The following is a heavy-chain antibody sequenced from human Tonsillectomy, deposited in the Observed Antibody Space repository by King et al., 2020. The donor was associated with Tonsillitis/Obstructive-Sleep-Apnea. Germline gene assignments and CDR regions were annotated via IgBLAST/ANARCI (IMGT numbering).Heavy chain of an antibody. D-gene: IGHD6-6*01. Sequence: VQLVESGGGLVQPGGSLRLSCAASGFTFSSYAMSWVRQAPGKGLEWVSAISGSGGSTYYADSVKGRFTISRDNSKNTLYLQMNSLRAEDTAVYYRAKDWGDIAARPRHFDYWGQGTLVTVSS. CDR2: ISGSGGST. V-gene: IGHV3-23*04. CDR3: AKDWGDIAARPRHFDY. J-gene: IGHJ4*02. CDR1: GFTFSSYA.